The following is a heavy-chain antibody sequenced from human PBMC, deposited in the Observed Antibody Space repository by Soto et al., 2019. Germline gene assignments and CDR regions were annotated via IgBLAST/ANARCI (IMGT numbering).Heavy chain of an antibody. CDR3: AKGRYSYGYNFDY. J-gene: IGHJ4*02. V-gene: IGHV3-23*01. CDR1: GFTFSRYA. CDR2: ISGSGGST. D-gene: IGHD5-18*01. Sequence: GGSLRLSCAASGFTFSRYAMSWVRQAPGKGLEWVSAISGSGGSTYYADSVKGRFTISRDNSKNTLYLQMNSLRAEDTAVYYCAKGRYSYGYNFDYWGQGTLVTVSS.